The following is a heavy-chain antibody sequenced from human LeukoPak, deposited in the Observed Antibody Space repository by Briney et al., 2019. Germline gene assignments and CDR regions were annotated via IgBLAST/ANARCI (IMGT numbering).Heavy chain of an antibody. Sequence: PSETLSLTCAVYGGSFSGYYWSWIRQPPGKGLEWIGEINHSGSTNYNPSLKSRVTISVDTSKNQFSLKLSSVTAADTAVYYCARQPDWIVGATENWFDPWGQGTLVTVSS. CDR2: INHSGST. D-gene: IGHD1-26*01. J-gene: IGHJ5*02. CDR1: GGSFSGYY. CDR3: ARQPDWIVGATENWFDP. V-gene: IGHV4-34*01.